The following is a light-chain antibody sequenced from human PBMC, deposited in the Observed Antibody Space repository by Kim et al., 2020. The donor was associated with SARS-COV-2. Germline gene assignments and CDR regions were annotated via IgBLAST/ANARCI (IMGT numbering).Light chain of an antibody. V-gene: IGKV1-5*01. CDR3: QQYQASPYT. CDR1: ESVGSW. CDR2: DTS. J-gene: IGKJ2*01. Sequence: DIQMTQSPATLSASVGDRVTITCRASESVGSWLAWYQQKPGTAPKLLIYDTSTLQSGVPSRFSGSGTGTFFTLAISSLQPGDFATYYCQQYQASPYTFGQGTKLEI.